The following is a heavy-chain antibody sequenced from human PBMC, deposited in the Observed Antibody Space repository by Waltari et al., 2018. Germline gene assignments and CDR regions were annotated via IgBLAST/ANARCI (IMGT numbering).Heavy chain of an antibody. D-gene: IGHD2-21*01. J-gene: IGHJ3*02. CDR3: ARDRDWAFDI. V-gene: IGHV3-48*04. CDR2: ISGDSDSI. CDR1: GFTFSSYS. Sequence: EVQLVESGGGLVQPGGSLRLSCAASGFTFSSYSMNWFRPAPGKGLDWVSYISGDSDSIHYADSVKGRITVSRDNAKNSLYRQMSSLTAEDTAVFYCARDRDWAFDIWGQGTMVTVSS.